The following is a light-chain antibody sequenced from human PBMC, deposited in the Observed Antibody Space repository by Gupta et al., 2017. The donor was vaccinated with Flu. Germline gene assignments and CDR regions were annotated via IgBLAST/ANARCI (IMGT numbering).Light chain of an antibody. Sequence: GDRVTITCRASQDITNYLAWYQQKPGKVPNLLIYAASILKSGVPSRFSGSGSGTDFTLTISSLQPEDVATYYCQRYDGAPLTCGQGTRLEIK. V-gene: IGKV1-27*01. CDR1: QDITNY. CDR2: AAS. J-gene: IGKJ5*01. CDR3: QRYDGAPLT.